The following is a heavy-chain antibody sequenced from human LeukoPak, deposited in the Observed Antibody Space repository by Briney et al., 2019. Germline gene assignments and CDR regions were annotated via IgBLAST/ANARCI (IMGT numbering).Heavy chain of an antibody. CDR3: ARFVFGATQSHLDY. J-gene: IGHJ4*02. V-gene: IGHV4-59*08. CDR2: IYYSGST. D-gene: IGHD1-26*01. CDR1: GGSISSYY. Sequence: SETLSLTCTVSGGSISSYYWSWIRQPPGKGLEWIGYIYYSGSTNYNPSLKSRVTISVDTSKNQFSLKLSSVTAADTAVYCCARFVFGATQSHLDYWGQGTLVTVSS.